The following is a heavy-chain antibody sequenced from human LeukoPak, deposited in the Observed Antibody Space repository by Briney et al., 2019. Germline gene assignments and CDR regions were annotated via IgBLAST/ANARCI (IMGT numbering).Heavy chain of an antibody. CDR3: ARDDYGDYVFDY. CDR1: GYTFTTYG. D-gene: IGHD4-17*01. Sequence: ASVKVSCKASGYTFTTYGISWVRQAPGQGLEWMGWISAYNGNTKYAQKFQGRVTMTTDTSTSTAYMELRSLRSEDTAVYYCARDDYGDYVFDYWGQGTLVTVSS. V-gene: IGHV1-18*01. CDR2: ISAYNGNT. J-gene: IGHJ4*02.